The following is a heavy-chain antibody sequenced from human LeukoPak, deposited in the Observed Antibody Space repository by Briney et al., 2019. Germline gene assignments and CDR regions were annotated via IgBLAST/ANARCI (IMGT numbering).Heavy chain of an antibody. V-gene: IGHV4-31*03. D-gene: IGHD3-9*01. CDR2: IYYSGTT. CDR3: ARAPLHFDILTGYHTQAYGMDV. CDR1: GGSISSSAYY. Sequence: TLSLTCTVSGGSISSSAYYWSWIRQHPGKGLEWIGYIYYSGTTYYNPSLKSRVTISVDTSKNQFSLKLSSVTAADTAIYYCARAPLHFDILTGYHTQAYGMDVWGQGTTVTVSS. J-gene: IGHJ6*02.